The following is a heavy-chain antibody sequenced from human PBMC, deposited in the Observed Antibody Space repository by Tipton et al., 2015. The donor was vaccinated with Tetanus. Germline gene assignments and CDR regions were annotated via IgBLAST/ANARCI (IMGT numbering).Heavy chain of an antibody. CDR1: GFTFRNYA. J-gene: IGHJ3*02. CDR2: IYGGGRST. D-gene: IGHD1-1*01. Sequence: GSLRLSCAASGFTFRNYAMTWVRQAPGKGLEWVSVIYGGGRSTYYADSAKGRFTISRDDSKNTLYLQMNSLRADDTAIYYCAKAMNDLRYALDIWGLGTLVTVAS. CDR3: AKAMNDLRYALDI. V-gene: IGHV3-23*03.